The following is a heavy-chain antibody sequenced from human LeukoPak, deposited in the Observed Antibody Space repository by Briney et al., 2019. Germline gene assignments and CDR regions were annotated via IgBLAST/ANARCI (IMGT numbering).Heavy chain of an antibody. V-gene: IGHV3-49*04. CDR2: IRSKGYGATT. CDR3: TSILLKWELPGSDAFDI. D-gene: IGHD1-26*01. Sequence: GGSLRLSCITSGFTFGDYGLSWVRQAPGKGLEWVGFIRSKGYGATTEYAASLKDRFTISRDDSKSIAYLPVNSLKTQDTAVYYCTSILLKWELPGSDAFDIWGEGTMVTVSS. J-gene: IGHJ3*02. CDR1: GFTFGDYG.